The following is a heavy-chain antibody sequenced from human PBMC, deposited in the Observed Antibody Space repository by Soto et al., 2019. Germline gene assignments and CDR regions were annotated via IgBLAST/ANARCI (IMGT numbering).Heavy chain of an antibody. Sequence: EVQLMESGGGLVQPGGSLRLSCASSGFTLSMSAVNWVRQAPGKRLEWVSYISDSGDRTYYAESVKGRFTISRDRSKNTVSLQMDSLRAEDTAVYYCAKDRGIIVKAGDAFDVWGQGTKVTVSS. J-gene: IGHJ3*01. CDR3: AKDRGIIVKAGDAFDV. V-gene: IGHV3-23*01. D-gene: IGHD3-16*02. CDR2: ISDSGDRT. CDR1: GFTLSMSA.